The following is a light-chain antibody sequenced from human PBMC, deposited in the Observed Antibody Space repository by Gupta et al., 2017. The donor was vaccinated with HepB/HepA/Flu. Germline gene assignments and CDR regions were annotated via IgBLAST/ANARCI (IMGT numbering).Light chain of an antibody. CDR2: AAS. CDR1: QSISSY. J-gene: IGKJ2*01. CDR3: QQSDSTPYT. V-gene: IGKV1-39*01. Sequence: GDRVTITSRASQSISSYLNWYPQKPGKAPKLLIYAASSLQSGVPSRSSGSGSGTDFTLTISSLQPEDFATYYCQQSDSTPYTFGQGTKLEIK.